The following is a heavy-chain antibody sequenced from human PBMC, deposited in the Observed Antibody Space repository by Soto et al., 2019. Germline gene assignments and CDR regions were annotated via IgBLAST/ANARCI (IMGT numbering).Heavy chain of an antibody. CDR1: GFTFRSYA. J-gene: IGHJ6*03. Sequence: GGSLRLSCAASGFTFRSYAMSWVRQAPGKGLEWVSAISDSGGTTYYADSVKGRFTISRANSKNTLYLQMSSLRAEDTAVYYCAKAYSMSFYYFYMDVWGKGTTVTVSS. CDR2: ISDSGGTT. CDR3: AKAYSMSFYYFYMDV. V-gene: IGHV3-23*01. D-gene: IGHD6-13*01.